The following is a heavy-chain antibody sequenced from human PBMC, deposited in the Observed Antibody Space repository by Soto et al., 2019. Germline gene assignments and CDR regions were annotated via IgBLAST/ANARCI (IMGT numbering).Heavy chain of an antibody. V-gene: IGHV3-21*01. CDR2: ISSGSSLL. D-gene: IGHD3-22*01. CDR3: ARVPDSSAYYYYFDY. J-gene: IGHJ4*02. CDR1: GFTFSSYT. Sequence: PGGFLRLSCAASGFTFSSYTMHWVRQAPGKGLEWVSSISSGSSLLYYADSVRGRFTISRDNAKNSLYLQMNSLRADDTAVYYCARVPDSSAYYYYFDYWGQGTLVTVSS.